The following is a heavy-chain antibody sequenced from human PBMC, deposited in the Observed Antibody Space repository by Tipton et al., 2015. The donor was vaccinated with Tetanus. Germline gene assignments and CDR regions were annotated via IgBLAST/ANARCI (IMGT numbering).Heavy chain of an antibody. Sequence: TLSLTCAVSGGSISSSKLWSWVRQPPGKGLEWVGEMYDSGLTNHNPPLKSRVTISIDKSKNHFSLELSSVTAADTAVYYCARGTGDYWGQGTLVTVSS. V-gene: IGHV4-4*02. CDR3: ARGTGDY. D-gene: IGHD1-14*01. J-gene: IGHJ4*02. CDR1: GGSISSSKL. CDR2: MYDSGLT.